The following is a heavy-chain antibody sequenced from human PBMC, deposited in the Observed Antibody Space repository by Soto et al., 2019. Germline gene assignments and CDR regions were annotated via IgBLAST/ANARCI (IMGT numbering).Heavy chain of an antibody. CDR2: IYYSGST. CDR3: AGYCSGGSCYTPWGC. D-gene: IGHD2-15*01. Sequence: QVQLQESGPGLVKPSQTLSLTCTVSGGSISSGDYYWSWIRQPPGKGLGWIGYIYYSGSTYYNPSPTSPVTISVDPSKNQFSLKLSSVTAADTAVYHCAGYCSGGSCYTPWGCWGQGALVTVAS. CDR1: GGSISSGDYY. J-gene: IGHJ4*02. V-gene: IGHV4-30-4*01.